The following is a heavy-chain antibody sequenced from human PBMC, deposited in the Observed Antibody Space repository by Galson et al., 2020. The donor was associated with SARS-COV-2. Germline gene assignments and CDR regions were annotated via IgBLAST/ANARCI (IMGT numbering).Heavy chain of an antibody. CDR2: IIPIFGTA. Sequence: SVKVSCKASGGTFSSYAISWVRQAPGQGLEWMGGIIPIFGTANYAQKFQGRVTITADESTSTAYMELSSLRSEDTAVYYCARESCRGACSHFERHALDIWGKGTMVTVSS. D-gene: IGHD3-9*01. V-gene: IGHV1-69*13. CDR3: ARESCRGACSHFERHALDI. J-gene: IGHJ3*02. CDR1: GGTFSSYA.